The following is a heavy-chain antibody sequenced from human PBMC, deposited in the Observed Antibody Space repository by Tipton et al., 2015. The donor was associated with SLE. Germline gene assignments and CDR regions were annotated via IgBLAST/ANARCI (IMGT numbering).Heavy chain of an antibody. D-gene: IGHD3-10*01. V-gene: IGHV4-39*07. CDR2: VYYSGST. CDR3: ARPGEYYYGSGSYYFDY. Sequence: LRLSCTVSGGSISSSSYYWGWIRQPPGKGLEWIGSVYYSGSTYYNPSLKSRVTISVDTSKNQFSLKLSSVTAADTAVYYCARPGEYYYGSGSYYFDYWGQGTLVTVSS. CDR1: GGSISSSSYY. J-gene: IGHJ4*02.